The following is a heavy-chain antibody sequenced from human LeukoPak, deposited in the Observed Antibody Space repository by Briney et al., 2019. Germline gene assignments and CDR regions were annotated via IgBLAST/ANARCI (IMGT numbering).Heavy chain of an antibody. D-gene: IGHD6-13*01. Sequence: GASVKVSCKASGYTFTTYAINWVRQAPGQGLEWMGWINTNTGNPTYVQGFTGRFVFSLDTSVSTAYLQISSLKAEDTAVYYCAGDSWGTPSKSSSWSAAILFDPWGQGTLVTVSS. V-gene: IGHV7-4-1*02. CDR2: INTNTGNP. CDR1: GYTFTTYA. CDR3: AGDSWGTPSKSSSWSAAILFDP. J-gene: IGHJ5*02.